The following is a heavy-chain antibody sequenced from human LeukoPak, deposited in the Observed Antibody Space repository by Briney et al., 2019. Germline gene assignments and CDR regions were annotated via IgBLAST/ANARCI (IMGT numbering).Heavy chain of an antibody. Sequence: GSLRLSCAASGFTFSSYAMHWVRQAPGKGLEWVAVISYDGSNKYYADSVKGRFTISRDNSKNTLYLQMNSLRAEDTAVYYRARDDKRQWLVPYYFDYWGQGTLVTVSS. CDR3: ARDDKRQWLVPYYFDY. V-gene: IGHV3-30*04. D-gene: IGHD6-19*01. CDR1: GFTFSSYA. CDR2: ISYDGSNK. J-gene: IGHJ4*02.